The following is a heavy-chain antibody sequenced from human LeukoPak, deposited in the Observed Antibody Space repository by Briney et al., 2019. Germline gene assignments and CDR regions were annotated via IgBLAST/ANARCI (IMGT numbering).Heavy chain of an antibody. CDR3: AKEEGYYYDSGGYYVEYFQH. Sequence: GGSLRLSCAASGFTFSSYDMHWVRQATGKGLEWVSAIGTAGDTYYPGSVKGRFTFSRDNSKNTLYLQMNSLRAEDTAVYYCAKEEGYYYDSGGYYVEYFQHWGQGTLVTVSS. V-gene: IGHV3-13*01. CDR2: IGTAGDT. CDR1: GFTFSSYD. J-gene: IGHJ1*01. D-gene: IGHD3-22*01.